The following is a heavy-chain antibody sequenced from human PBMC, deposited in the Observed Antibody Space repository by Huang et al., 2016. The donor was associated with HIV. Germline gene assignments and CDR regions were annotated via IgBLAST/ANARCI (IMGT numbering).Heavy chain of an antibody. Sequence: QMQLQELGPGLVKPSETLSLSCTVSGGFVSSVSYYWGWIRQPPGKGLEWIGSIYNRGTTYYNPSLKSRVTRAVNTSKNHCSLKVTSATAADTAVYYCVIRRSRVAVAGTADSWGQGTLVTVSS. V-gene: IGHV4-39*02. CDR2: IYNRGTT. J-gene: IGHJ4*02. CDR3: VIRRSRVAVAGTADS. CDR1: GGFVSSVSYY. D-gene: IGHD6-19*01.